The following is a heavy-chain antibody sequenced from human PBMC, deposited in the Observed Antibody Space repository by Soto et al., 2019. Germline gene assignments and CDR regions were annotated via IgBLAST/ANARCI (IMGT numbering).Heavy chain of an antibody. CDR3: ARDEEFDF. Sequence: EVLLVQSGAELKRPGESLKISCQGSGYDFTTKWIGWVRQMPGKGLEWMGMIYPADSDTRYGPSFQGQVTISVDNSITTTYLQWSSLKASDTAIYYCARDEEFDFWGQGTQVTVSS. CDR2: IYPADSDT. CDR1: GYDFTTKW. V-gene: IGHV5-51*01. J-gene: IGHJ4*02.